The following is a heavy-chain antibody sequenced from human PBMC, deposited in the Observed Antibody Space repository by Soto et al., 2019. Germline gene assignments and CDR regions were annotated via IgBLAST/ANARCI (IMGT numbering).Heavy chain of an antibody. V-gene: IGHV4-39*01. CDR1: GDSVTISDYY. J-gene: IGHJ4*02. D-gene: IGHD3-22*01. CDR2: IHYSGST. Sequence: QLQLQESGPGLVKPSETLSLTCTVSGDSVTISDYYWGWIRQPPGKGLEWIGSIHYSGSTYYNPSLNSRVPISGDTSKKQFSLKLTSVTAADAAVYYCAAHDSGGYYAEYWGQGTLVTVSA. CDR3: AAHDSGGYYAEY.